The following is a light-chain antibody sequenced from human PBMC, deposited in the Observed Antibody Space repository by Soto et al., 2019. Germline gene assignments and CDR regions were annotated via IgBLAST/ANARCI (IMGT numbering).Light chain of an antibody. CDR3: QSYDSSLSGYV. CDR2: GNS. Sequence: QSVLTQPPSVSGAPGQRVTISCTGSSSNIGANYDVHWYQHLPGTAPKLLIYGNSNRPSGVPDRFSGSKSGTSASLAITGLQAEEEADYYCQSYDSSLSGYVVGTGTNVTVL. V-gene: IGLV1-40*01. J-gene: IGLJ1*01. CDR1: SSNIGANYD.